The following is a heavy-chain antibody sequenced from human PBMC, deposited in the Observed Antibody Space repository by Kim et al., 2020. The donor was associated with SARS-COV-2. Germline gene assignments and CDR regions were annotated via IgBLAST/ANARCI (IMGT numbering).Heavy chain of an antibody. Sequence: SETLSLTCTVSGGSISSSIYYWGWIRQPPGRGLEWIGSTHYSGSTYYNPSLKSRVTISVDTSKNQFSLKVSSVTAADTTVYYCAGRPSSFRATEYYFDYWGQGTLVTVSS. V-gene: IGHV4-39*01. CDR3: AGRPSSFRATEYYFDY. J-gene: IGHJ4*02. CDR2: THYSGST. D-gene: IGHD6-19*01. CDR1: GGSISSSIYY.